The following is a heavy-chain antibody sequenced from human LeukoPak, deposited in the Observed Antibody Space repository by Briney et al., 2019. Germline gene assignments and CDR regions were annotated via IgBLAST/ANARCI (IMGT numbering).Heavy chain of an antibody. V-gene: IGHV3-74*03. CDR3: AYSDHFDT. D-gene: IGHD4-17*01. CDR1: GFTLGNYW. Sequence: PGGSLRLSCAASGFTLGNYWMHWVRQAPGKGLVWVSRGDGDGSHSTYADSVKGRFTISRDNAKNTLYLQMDRLTGEDTAVYYCAYSDHFDTWGQGTLVTVSS. CDR2: GDGDGSHS. J-gene: IGHJ4*02.